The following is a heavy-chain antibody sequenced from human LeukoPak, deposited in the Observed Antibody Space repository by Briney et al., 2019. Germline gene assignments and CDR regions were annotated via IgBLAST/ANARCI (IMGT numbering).Heavy chain of an antibody. J-gene: IGHJ4*02. CDR2: ISYDGSNK. D-gene: IGHD1-26*01. V-gene: IGHV3-30-3*01. CDR3: ASLGGSYSGNPPPFDY. Sequence: GGSLRLSCAASGFTFSSYAMHWVRQAPGKGLEWVAVISYDGSNKYYADSVKGRFTISRDNSKNTLYLQMNSLRAEDMAVYYCASLGGSYSGNPPPFDYWGQGTLVTVSS. CDR1: GFTFSSYA.